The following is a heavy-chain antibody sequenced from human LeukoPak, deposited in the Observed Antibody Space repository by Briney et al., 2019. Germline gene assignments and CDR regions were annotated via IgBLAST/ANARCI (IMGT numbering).Heavy chain of an antibody. CDR3: ARGSQQRQYCSSTSCFNWFDP. V-gene: IGHV4-38-2*02. CDR1: GYSISSGYY. J-gene: IGHJ5*02. Sequence: SETLSLTCTVSGYSISSGYYWGWIRQPPGKGLEWIGSIYHSGSTYYNPSLKSRVTISVDTSKNQFSLKLSSVTAADTAVYYCARGSQQRQYCSSTSCFNWFDPWGQGTLVTVSS. D-gene: IGHD2-2*01. CDR2: IYHSGST.